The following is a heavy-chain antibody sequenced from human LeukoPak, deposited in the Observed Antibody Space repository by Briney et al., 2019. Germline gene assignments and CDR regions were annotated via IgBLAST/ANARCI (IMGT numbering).Heavy chain of an antibody. J-gene: IGHJ4*02. CDR3: ARSSSGWYPSHY. V-gene: IGHV1-2*06. CDR2: IYPNSGGT. CDR1: GYTFTGYY. D-gene: IGHD6-19*01. Sequence: ASVKVSCKASGYTFTGYYMHWVRQAPEQGLGWMGRIYPNSGGTNYAQKFQGRVTMTRDTSISTAYMELSRLRSDDTAVYYCARSSSGWYPSHYWGQGTLVTVSS.